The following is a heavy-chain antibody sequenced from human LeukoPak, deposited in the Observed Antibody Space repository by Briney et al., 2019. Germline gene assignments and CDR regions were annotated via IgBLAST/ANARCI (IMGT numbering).Heavy chain of an antibody. CDR1: GYTFTGHY. J-gene: IGHJ4*02. CDR3: ASLNLPDSSGYYDD. Sequence: GASVKVSCKASGYTFTGHYMHWVRQAPGQGLEWMGWINPNSGGTNYAQKFQGRVTMPRDTSISTAYMELSRLRSDDSAVYYCASLNLPDSSGYYDDWGQGTLVTVSS. V-gene: IGHV1-2*02. D-gene: IGHD3-22*01. CDR2: INPNSGGT.